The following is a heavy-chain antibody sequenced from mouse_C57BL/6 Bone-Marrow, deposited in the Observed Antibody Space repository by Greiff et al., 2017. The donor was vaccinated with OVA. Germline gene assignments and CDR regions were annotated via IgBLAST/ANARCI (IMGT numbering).Heavy chain of an antibody. Sequence: VQLQQSGPELVKPGASVKISCKASGYAFSSSWMNWVKQRPGKGLEWIGRIYPGDGGTNYNGKFKGKATLTADNSSSTAYMQLSILTSEDSAVYFCARSGGYYFDYWGQGTTLTVSS. CDR2: IYPGDGGT. D-gene: IGHD1-1*02. V-gene: IGHV1-82*01. CDR3: ARSGGYYFDY. J-gene: IGHJ2*01. CDR1: GYAFSSSW.